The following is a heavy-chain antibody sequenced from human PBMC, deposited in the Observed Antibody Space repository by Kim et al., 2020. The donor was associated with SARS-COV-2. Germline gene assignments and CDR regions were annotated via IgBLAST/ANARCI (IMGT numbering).Heavy chain of an antibody. V-gene: IGHV1-18*01. J-gene: IGHJ3*02. D-gene: IGHD3-22*01. Sequence: ASVKVSCKASGYTFTSYGISWVRQAPGQGLEWMGWISAYNGNTNDAQKLQGRVTITTDTSTSTAYIELRCLRSDDTAAYYFARTYYYDSKVYAFDIWGQGTMVTVSS. CDR3: ARTYYYDSKVYAFDI. CDR2: ISAYNGNT. CDR1: GYTFTSYG.